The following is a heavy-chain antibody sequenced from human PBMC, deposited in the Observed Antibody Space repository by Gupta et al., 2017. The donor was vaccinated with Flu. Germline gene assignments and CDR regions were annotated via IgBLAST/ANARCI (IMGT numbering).Heavy chain of an antibody. CDR1: SSYG. J-gene: IGHJ5*02. D-gene: IGHD2-15*01. Sequence: SSYGMHWVRQAPGKGRVWVSRIKSDGSSASYADSVKGRFTISRDNAKNTLYLQMNSLRAEDTAVYYCARDGAGDCSGGSCYSWFDPWGQGTLVTVSS. CDR2: IKSDGSSA. CDR3: ARDGAGDCSGGSCYSWFDP. V-gene: IGHV3-74*01.